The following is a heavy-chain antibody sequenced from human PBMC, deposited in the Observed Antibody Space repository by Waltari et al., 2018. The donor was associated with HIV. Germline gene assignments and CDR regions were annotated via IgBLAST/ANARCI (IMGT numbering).Heavy chain of an antibody. CDR3: AKGQTLYWYFDL. V-gene: IGHV3-9*01. CDR2: ISWNSGSI. Sequence: EVQLVESGGGLVQPGRSLGLACAASGLPFDDYAMHWFRQAPGKGLEWVSGISWNSGSIGYADSVKGRFTISRDNAKNSLYLQMNSLRAEDTALYYCAKGQTLYWYFDLWGRGTLVTVSS. CDR1: GLPFDDYA. J-gene: IGHJ2*01.